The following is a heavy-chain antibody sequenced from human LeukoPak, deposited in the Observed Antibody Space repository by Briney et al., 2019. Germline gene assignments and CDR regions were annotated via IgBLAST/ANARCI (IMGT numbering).Heavy chain of an antibody. D-gene: IGHD2-15*01. J-gene: IGHJ4*02. CDR2: IYYSGST. V-gene: IGHV4-59*01. Sequence: PSETLSLTCTVSGGSISSYYWSRIRQPPGKGLEWIGYIYYSGSTNYNPSLKSRVTISVDTSKNQFSLKLSSVTAADTAVYYCARGPPYLLFDYWGQGTLVTVSS. CDR1: GGSISSYY. CDR3: ARGPPYLLFDY.